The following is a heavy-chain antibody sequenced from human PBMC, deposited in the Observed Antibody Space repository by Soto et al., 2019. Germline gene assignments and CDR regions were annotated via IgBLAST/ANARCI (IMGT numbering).Heavy chain of an antibody. CDR3: ARVPSP. CDR1: GGSISSGGYS. CDR2: IYHSGST. V-gene: IGHV4-30-2*01. Sequence: QLQLQESGSGLVKPSQTLSLTCAVSGGSISSGGYSWSWVRQPPGKGLEWIGYIYHSGSTYSNPSRKSRVTISVDRSKSQSSLNLSSVPAADTAVYYCARVPSPWGQGTLVTVYS. J-gene: IGHJ5*02.